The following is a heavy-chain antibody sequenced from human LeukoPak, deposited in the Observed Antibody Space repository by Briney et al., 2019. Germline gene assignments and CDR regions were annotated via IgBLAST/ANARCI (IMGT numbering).Heavy chain of an antibody. D-gene: IGHD3-22*01. CDR2: ISSSSSTI. Sequence: RTGGSLRLSCAASGFTFSSYSMNWVRQAPGKGLEWVSYISSSSSTIYYADSVKGRFTISRDNAKNSLYLQMNSLRAEDTAVYYCASSPTLRYYYYDSSGYYDYWGQGTLVTVSS. V-gene: IGHV3-48*04. CDR3: ASSPTLRYYYYDSSGYYDY. J-gene: IGHJ4*02. CDR1: GFTFSSYS.